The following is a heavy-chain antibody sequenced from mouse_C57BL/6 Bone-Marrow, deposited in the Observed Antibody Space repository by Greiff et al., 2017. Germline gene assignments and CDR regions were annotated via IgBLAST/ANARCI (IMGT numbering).Heavy chain of an antibody. D-gene: IGHD2-4*01. V-gene: IGHV5-6*01. CDR1: GFTFSSYG. CDR3: ARHGYDYAWFAY. CDR2: ISSGGSYT. Sequence: EVQLLESGADLVKPGGSLKLSCAASGFTFSSYGMSWVRQTPDKRLEWVSTISSGGSYTYYPDSVKGRFTLAIDNAKNTLYLQLSSLKSEDPAMYYCARHGYDYAWFAYWGQGTLVTVSA. J-gene: IGHJ3*01.